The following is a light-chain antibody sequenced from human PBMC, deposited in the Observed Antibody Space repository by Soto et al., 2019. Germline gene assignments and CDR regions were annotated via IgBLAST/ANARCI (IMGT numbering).Light chain of an antibody. CDR1: QSVSSSY. J-gene: IGKJ5*01. Sequence: EIVLTQSPGTLSLSAGERATLSCRASQSVSSSYLAWYQQKPGQAPRLLIYGASSRATGIPDRFSGSGSGTDFTLTISRLEPEDFAVYYCQQYGSSRPITFGQGTRLEIK. V-gene: IGKV3-20*01. CDR2: GAS. CDR3: QQYGSSRPIT.